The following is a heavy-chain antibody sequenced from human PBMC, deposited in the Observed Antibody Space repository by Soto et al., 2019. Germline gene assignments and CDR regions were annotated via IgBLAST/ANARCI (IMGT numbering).Heavy chain of an antibody. J-gene: IGHJ4*02. Sequence: QVQLVESGGGLVKPGGSLRLSCAASGFTFRNYYMSWIRQPPGKGLEWVSYISNTSDATYYSDSVKGRFTISRDNAKNYLDRQMNPLRADDPAVYYGARAPLPYASYFDTRAQGPLVPVPS. V-gene: IGHV3-11*01. CDR2: ISNTSDAT. CDR3: ARAPLPYASYFDT. CDR1: GFTFRNYY. D-gene: IGHD2-8*01.